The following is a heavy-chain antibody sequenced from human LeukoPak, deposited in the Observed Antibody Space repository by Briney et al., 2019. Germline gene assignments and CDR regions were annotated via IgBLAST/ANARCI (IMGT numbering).Heavy chain of an antibody. CDR3: AKDRISYYDYVWGNSDYFDY. Sequence: GGSLRLSCAASGFTVSSNYMSWVRQAPGKGLEWVSAISGSGGSTYYADSVKGRFTISRDNSKNTLYLQMNSLRAEDTAVYYCAKDRISYYDYVWGNSDYFDYWGQGTLVTVSS. CDR2: ISGSGGST. V-gene: IGHV3-23*01. D-gene: IGHD3-16*01. J-gene: IGHJ4*02. CDR1: GFTVSSNY.